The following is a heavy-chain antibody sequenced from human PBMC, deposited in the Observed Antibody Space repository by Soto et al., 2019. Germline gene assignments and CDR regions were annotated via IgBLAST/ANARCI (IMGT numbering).Heavy chain of an antibody. CDR1: GFTFSNYG. CDR2: ISYDGRDK. CDR3: AKDRGFCNGGSCYGFDY. V-gene: IGHV3-30*18. D-gene: IGHD2-15*01. J-gene: IGHJ4*02. Sequence: PGGSLRLSCAASGFTFSNYGMHWVRQAPGKGLEWVAVISYDGRDKYYGESVKGRFTVFRDNSKNTLYLEMNTLRPDDTGVYYCAKDRGFCNGGSCYGFDYWSQRTLVTVSS.